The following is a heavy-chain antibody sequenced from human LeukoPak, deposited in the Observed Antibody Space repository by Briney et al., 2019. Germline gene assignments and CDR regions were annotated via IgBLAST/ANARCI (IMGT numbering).Heavy chain of an antibody. CDR1: GFTFSTYG. CDR2: ISSSGDTT. D-gene: IGHD3-10*01. CDR3: ARGRNYGSGSYVFDY. Sequence: GGSLRLSCAASGFTFSTYGMSWVRQALGKGLEWVSRISSSGDTTNYADSVKGRFTISRDKSKNTVYLQMDSLRAEDTAVYYCARGRNYGSGSYVFDYWGQGTLVTVSS. J-gene: IGHJ4*02. V-gene: IGHV3-23*01.